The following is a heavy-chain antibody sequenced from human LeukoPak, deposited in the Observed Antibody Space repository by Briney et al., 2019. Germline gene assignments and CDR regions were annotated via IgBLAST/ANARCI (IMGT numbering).Heavy chain of an antibody. J-gene: IGHJ4*02. CDR3: ARHGPFGSYVY. D-gene: IGHD1-26*01. V-gene: IGHV5-51*01. Sequence: GESLKISCKSSGYSFTSNWIGWVRQMPGKGLEWMGILYPGDSETKYSPSFQGQVTISVDKSISTAYLQWSSLKASDTAMYYCARHGPFGSYVYWGQGTLVTVSS. CDR2: LYPGDSET. CDR1: GYSFTSNW.